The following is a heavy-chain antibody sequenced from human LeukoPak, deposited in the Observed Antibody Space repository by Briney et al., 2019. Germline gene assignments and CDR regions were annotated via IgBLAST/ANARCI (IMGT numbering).Heavy chain of an antibody. J-gene: IGHJ4*02. D-gene: IGHD6-13*01. CDR2: IIPIFGTA. CDR3: ARDEPYSSSRYAFDY. CDR1: GGTFSSYA. Sequence: SVKVSCKASGGTFSSYAISWVRQAPGQGLEWMGGIIPIFGTANYAQKFQGRVTITTDESTSTAYMELSSLRSEGTAVYYCARDEPYSSSRYAFDYWGQGTLVTVSS. V-gene: IGHV1-69*05.